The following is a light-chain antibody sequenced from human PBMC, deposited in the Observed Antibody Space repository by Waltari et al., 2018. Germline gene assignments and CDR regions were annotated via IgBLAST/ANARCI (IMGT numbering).Light chain of an antibody. V-gene: IGKV3-11*01. J-gene: IGKJ3*01. CDR2: DAS. CDR3: QQRSNWPPGFS. CDR1: QGISRY. Sequence: EIELTQSPATLSLSPGERATLSCRASQGISRYLAWYQQKPGQTPRLLIYDASNRATGVPDRFSGSGSGTDFTLTISSLEPDDFAVYYWQQRSNWPPGFSFGPGTKVEIK.